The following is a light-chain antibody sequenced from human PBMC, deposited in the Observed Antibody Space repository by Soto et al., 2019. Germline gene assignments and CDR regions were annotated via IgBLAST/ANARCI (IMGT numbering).Light chain of an antibody. V-gene: IGKV1-33*01. CDR3: QQYDNLLLS. CDR1: HAISNY. Sequence: DIQMTQSPSSLSASLGARITITCQASHAISNYLNWYQQKPGKAPKLLIYDASNLEAGVPSRFSGSGSGTVFSLTISSLQPEDIATYYCQQYDNLLLSFGGGTKVEIK. CDR2: DAS. J-gene: IGKJ4*01.